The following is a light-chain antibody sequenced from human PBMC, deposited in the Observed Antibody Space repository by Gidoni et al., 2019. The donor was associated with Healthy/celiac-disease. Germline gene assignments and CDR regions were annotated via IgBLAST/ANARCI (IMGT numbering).Light chain of an antibody. CDR1: SSNIGSNY. Sequence: QSVLTQPHSASGTPGQRVTLSCSGSSSNIGSNYVYWYQQLPGTAPKLLIYRKNQRPSGVPDRFSGSKSGTSASLTISGLRSEDEADYYCTAWDDSLSGWVFGGGFKLTVL. CDR3: TAWDDSLSGWV. CDR2: RKN. V-gene: IGLV1-47*01. J-gene: IGLJ3*02.